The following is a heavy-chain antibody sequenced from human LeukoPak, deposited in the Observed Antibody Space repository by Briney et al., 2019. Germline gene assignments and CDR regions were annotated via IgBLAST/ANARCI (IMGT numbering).Heavy chain of an antibody. CDR1: GFTFSSYW. CDR3: AREPPIAVAGEFDY. J-gene: IGHJ4*02. Sequence: GGSLRLSCAASGFTFSSYWMNWVRQAPGKGLEWDSSISSSSSYIYYADSVKGRFTISRDNAKNSLYLQMNSLRAEDTAVYYCAREPPIAVAGEFDYWGQGTLVTVSS. V-gene: IGHV3-21*01. CDR2: ISSSSSYI. D-gene: IGHD6-19*01.